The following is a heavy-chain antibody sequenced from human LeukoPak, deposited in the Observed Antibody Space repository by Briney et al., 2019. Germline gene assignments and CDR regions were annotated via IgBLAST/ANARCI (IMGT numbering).Heavy chain of an antibody. CDR2: IRYDGSNK. J-gene: IGHJ4*02. V-gene: IGHV3-30*02. CDR1: GFTFGSYG. Sequence: GGSLRLSCAASGFTFGSYGMHWVRQAPGKGLEWVAFIRYDGSNKYYADSVKGRFTISRDNSKNTLYLQMNSLRAEGTAVYYCAKDLYDFWSGYYTGGFDYWGQGTLVTVSS. D-gene: IGHD3-3*01. CDR3: AKDLYDFWSGYYTGGFDY.